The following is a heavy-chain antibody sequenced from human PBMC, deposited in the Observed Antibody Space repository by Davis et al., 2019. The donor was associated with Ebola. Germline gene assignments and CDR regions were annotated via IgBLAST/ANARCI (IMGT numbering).Heavy chain of an antibody. J-gene: IGHJ3*02. Sequence: GGSLRLSCEASGFNFRTHWMHWVRQVPGKGLEWVANIKQDGSEKYYVDSVKGRFTISRDNAKNSLYLQMNSLRAEDTAVYYCARDLFWSMLYSDAFDIWGQGTMVTVSS. CDR1: GFNFRTHW. D-gene: IGHD2-8*01. CDR2: IKQDGSEK. V-gene: IGHV3-7*01. CDR3: ARDLFWSMLYSDAFDI.